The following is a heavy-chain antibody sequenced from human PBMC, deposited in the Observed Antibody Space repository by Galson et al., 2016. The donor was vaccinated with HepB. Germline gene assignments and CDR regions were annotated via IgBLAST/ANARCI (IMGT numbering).Heavy chain of an antibody. D-gene: IGHD6-13*01. Sequence: SLRLSCAASGLTFSRDSMIWVRQAPGKGLEWVSSISSGSDGYIYYADSVKGRFTISRDNAKNSLLLQMNSLRAEDTAVYYCAGVRYSSSWYVLWYFDLWGRGTLVTVSS. CDR3: AGVRYSSSWYVLWYFDL. CDR1: GLTFSRDS. J-gene: IGHJ2*01. CDR2: ISSGSDGYI. V-gene: IGHV3-21*01.